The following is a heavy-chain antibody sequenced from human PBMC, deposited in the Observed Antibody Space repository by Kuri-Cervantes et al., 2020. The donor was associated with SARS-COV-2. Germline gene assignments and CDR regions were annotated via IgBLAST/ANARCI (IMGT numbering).Heavy chain of an antibody. D-gene: IGHD1-26*01. CDR1: ETTFPNYD. J-gene: IGHJ6*03. V-gene: IGHV1-8*01. Sequence: ASVKVSCKAPETTFPNYDINWVRQATGQGLEWMGMVKTNSGNTLYAQIFQGRVTMTRDTSTSTVYMELRSLRYDDTAVYYCAREVYGSDSGYYYYYMDVWGKGTTVTVSS. CDR2: VKTNSGNT. CDR3: AREVYGSDSGYYYYYMDV.